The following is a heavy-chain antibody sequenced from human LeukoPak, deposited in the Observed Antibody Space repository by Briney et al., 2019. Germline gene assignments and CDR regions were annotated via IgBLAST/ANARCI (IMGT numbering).Heavy chain of an antibody. V-gene: IGHV4-34*01. CDR2: INHSGST. Sequence: SQTLSLTCAVYGGSFSAYYWNWIRQSPGKGLEWIGEINHSGSTKYNPSLKSRVSISVDKPKNQFSLRLNSVTAADAAVYYCASRPFHYGFRTHFDSWGQGTLVTVSS. D-gene: IGHD3-10*01. J-gene: IGHJ4*02. CDR3: ASRPFHYGFRTHFDS. CDR1: GGSFSAYY.